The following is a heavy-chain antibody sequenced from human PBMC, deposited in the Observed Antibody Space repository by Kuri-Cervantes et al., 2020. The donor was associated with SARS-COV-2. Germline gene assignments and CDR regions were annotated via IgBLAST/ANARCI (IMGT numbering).Heavy chain of an antibody. D-gene: IGHD3-22*01. Sequence: ASVKVSCKVSGYTLTELSMHWVRQAPGKGLEWMGGFDPEDGETIYAQKFQGRVTMTEDTSTDTAYMELSSLRSEDTAVYYCATAPKSRGYYYAPFYFDYWGQGTLVTVSS. J-gene: IGHJ4*02. CDR3: ATAPKSRGYYYAPFYFDY. CDR1: GYTLTELS. V-gene: IGHV1-24*01. CDR2: FDPEDGET.